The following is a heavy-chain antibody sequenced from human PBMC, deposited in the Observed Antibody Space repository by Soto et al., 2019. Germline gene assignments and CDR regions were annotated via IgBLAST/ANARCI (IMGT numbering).Heavy chain of an antibody. CDR1: GGTFSSYT. CDR2: IIPILGIA. V-gene: IGHV1-69*02. J-gene: IGHJ4*02. CDR3: ARSPRAAAGTFVHY. Sequence: QVQLVQSGAEVKKPGSSVKVSCKASGGTFSSYTISWVRQAPGQGLEWMGRIIPILGIANYAPKFQGRVTITADKSTSTAYMELSSLRSEDTAVYYCARSPRAAAGTFVHYWGQGTLGNVSS. D-gene: IGHD6-13*01.